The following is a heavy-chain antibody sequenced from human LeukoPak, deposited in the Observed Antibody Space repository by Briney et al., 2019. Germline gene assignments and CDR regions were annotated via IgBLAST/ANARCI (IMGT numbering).Heavy chain of an antibody. D-gene: IGHD2-21*01. J-gene: IGHJ5*02. CDR2: INPSGGST. V-gene: IGHV1-46*03. Sequence: ASVKVSCKASGGTFSSYTISWVRQAPGQGLEWMGIINPSGGSTSYAQKFQGRVTMTRDTSTGTVYMELSSLRSEDTAVYYCASILGSGNWFDPWGQGTLVTVSS. CDR1: GGTFSSYT. CDR3: ASILGSGNWFDP.